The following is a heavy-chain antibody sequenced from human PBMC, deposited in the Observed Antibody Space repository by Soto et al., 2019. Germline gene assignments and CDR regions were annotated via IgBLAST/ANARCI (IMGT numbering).Heavy chain of an antibody. CDR2: IYYSGST. CDR1: GGSISSYY. Sequence: PSETLSLTCTVSGGSISSYYWSWIRQPPGKGLEWIGYIYYSGSTNYNPSLKSRVTISVDTSKNQFSLKLSSVTAADTAVYYCASSPLSGYDHGYFDYWGQGTLVTVSS. V-gene: IGHV4-59*01. J-gene: IGHJ4*02. D-gene: IGHD5-12*01. CDR3: ASSPLSGYDHGYFDY.